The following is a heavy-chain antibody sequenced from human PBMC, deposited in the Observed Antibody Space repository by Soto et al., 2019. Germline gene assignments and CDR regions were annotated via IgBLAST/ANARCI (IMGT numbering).Heavy chain of an antibody. J-gene: IGHJ4*02. CDR3: ATYYGDYGPASGY. CDR1: GGSISSGGYY. V-gene: IGHV4-31*02. D-gene: IGHD4-17*01. CDR2: IYHSGST. Sequence: QVQLQESGPGLVKPSQTLSLSCTVSGGSISSGGYYWSWIRQHPGKGLEWIGYIYHSGSTFYNPSLKSRVTISVDTSQNQFSLKLSSVTAADTAVYYCATYYGDYGPASGYWGQGTLVTVSS.